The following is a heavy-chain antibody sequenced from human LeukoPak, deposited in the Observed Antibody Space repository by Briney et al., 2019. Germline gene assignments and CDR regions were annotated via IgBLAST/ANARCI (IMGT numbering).Heavy chain of an antibody. D-gene: IGHD3-10*01. V-gene: IGHV1-2*02. J-gene: IGHJ5*02. Sequence: ASVKVSYKASGYTFTGYYMHWVRQAPGQGLEWMGWINPNSGGTNYAQKFQGRVTMTRDTSISTAYMELSRLRSDDTAVYYCARDFMVRGVIIGKWFDPWGQGTLVTVSS. CDR1: GYTFTGYY. CDR2: INPNSGGT. CDR3: ARDFMVRGVIIGKWFDP.